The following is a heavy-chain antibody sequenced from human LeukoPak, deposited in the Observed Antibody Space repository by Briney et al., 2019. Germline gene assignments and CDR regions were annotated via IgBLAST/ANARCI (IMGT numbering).Heavy chain of an antibody. V-gene: IGHV3-23*01. CDR1: GFTFSSYA. J-gene: IGHJ4*02. D-gene: IGHD2-2*01. CDR3: AKPQGLPAAAFDY. CDR2: ISGSGDNT. Sequence: GGSLRLSCAASGFTFSSYAMSWVRQAPGTGLEWVSTISGSGDNTYYADSVKVRFTISRDNSKNTLYLQMNSLRAEDTAVYYCAKPQGLPAAAFDYWGQGTLVTVSS.